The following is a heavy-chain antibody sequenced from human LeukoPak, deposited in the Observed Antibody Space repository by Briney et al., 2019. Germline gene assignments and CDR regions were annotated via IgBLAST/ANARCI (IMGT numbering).Heavy chain of an antibody. CDR3: ARGVLGYCSSTSCFNYYMDV. Sequence: SETLSLTCTVSGYSISSNYYWGWIRQPPGKGLEWIGSIYHSGSTYYNPSLKSRVTISVDTSKNQFSLKLSSVTAADTAVYYCARGVLGYCSSTSCFNYYMDVWGKGTTVTVSS. J-gene: IGHJ6*03. CDR1: GYSISSNYY. V-gene: IGHV4-38-2*02. CDR2: IYHSGST. D-gene: IGHD2-2*01.